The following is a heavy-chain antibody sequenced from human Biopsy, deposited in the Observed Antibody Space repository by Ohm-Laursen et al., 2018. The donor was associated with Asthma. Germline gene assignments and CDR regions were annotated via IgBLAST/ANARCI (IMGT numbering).Heavy chain of an antibody. CDR1: GYTFNSAG. V-gene: IGHV1-18*01. D-gene: IGHD3-10*01. J-gene: IGHJ6*02. CDR3: ARAVDYSHYYGIDV. Sequence: SVKVFCKTSGYTFNSAGITWVRQAPGQGLEWMGWISVYNSNTKVAQKLQDRVTMITDTSTNTAYMELRSLRSDDTAVYFCARAVDYSHYYGIDVWGQGTTVTVS. CDR2: ISVYNSNT.